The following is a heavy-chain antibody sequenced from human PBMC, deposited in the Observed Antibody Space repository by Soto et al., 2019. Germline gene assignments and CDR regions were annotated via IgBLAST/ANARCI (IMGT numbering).Heavy chain of an antibody. V-gene: IGHV1-18*01. J-gene: IGHJ6*04. CDR2: ISAYNGNT. D-gene: IGHD3-3*01. Sequence: ASVKVSCKASGYTFTSYGISWVRQAPGQGLEWMGWISAYNGNTNYAQKLQGRVTMTTDTSTSTAYMELRSLRSDDTAVYYCAREPVRAHDFWSGYGPLDVWGKGTTVTVSS. CDR1: GYTFTSYG. CDR3: AREPVRAHDFWSGYGPLDV.